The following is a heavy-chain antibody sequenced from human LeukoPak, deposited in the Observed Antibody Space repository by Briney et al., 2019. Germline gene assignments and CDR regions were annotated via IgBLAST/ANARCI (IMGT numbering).Heavy chain of an antibody. CDR3: AKEEAAAGYYFDY. V-gene: IGHV3-30*02. Sequence: GGSLRLSCAASGFTFSSYGMHWVRQAPGKGLEWVAFIRYDGSNKYYADSVKGRFTISRDNSKNTLYLQMNSLRAEDTAVYYCAKEEAAAGYYFDYWGQGTLVTVSS. D-gene: IGHD6-13*01. J-gene: IGHJ4*02. CDR2: IRYDGSNK. CDR1: GFTFSSYG.